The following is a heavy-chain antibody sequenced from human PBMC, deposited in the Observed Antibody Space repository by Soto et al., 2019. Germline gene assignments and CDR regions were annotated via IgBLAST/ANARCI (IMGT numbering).Heavy chain of an antibody. D-gene: IGHD6-6*01. CDR1: GYTFTSYG. J-gene: IGHJ4*02. V-gene: IGHV1-18*01. CDR2: ISAYNGNT. Sequence: GASVKVSCKASGYTFTSYGISWVRQAPGQGLEWMGWISAYNGNTNYAQKLQGRVTMTTDTSTSTAYMELRSLRSEDTAVYYCAGKAARPDVVYNTYWGRGTLVTVSS. CDR3: AGKAARPDVVYNTY.